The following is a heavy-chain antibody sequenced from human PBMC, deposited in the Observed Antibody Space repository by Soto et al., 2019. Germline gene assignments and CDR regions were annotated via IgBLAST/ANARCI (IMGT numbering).Heavy chain of an antibody. V-gene: IGHV4-39*01. CDR2: LSYFGST. D-gene: IGHD3-9*01. J-gene: IGHJ6*04. Sequence: SETLSLTCTISGGSFSSGSFYWGWIRQSLGKGLEWVGSLSYFGSTYYNPSLKSRVTISADTSKNHFSLKLSSLTAADTAVYYCARQPPYYVIFSGLLRPSPHQMDVWGKGTTVTVSS. CDR1: GGSFSSGSFY. CDR3: ARQPPYYVIFSGLLRPSPHQMDV.